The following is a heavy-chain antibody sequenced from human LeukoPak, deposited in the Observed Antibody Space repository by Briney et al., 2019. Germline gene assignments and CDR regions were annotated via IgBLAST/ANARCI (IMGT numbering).Heavy chain of an antibody. Sequence: GGPLRLSCAASGFTVSSNYMSWVRQAPGKGLEWVSVIYSGGSTYYADSVKGRFTISRDNSKNTLYLQMNSLRAEDTAVYYCARAVYSSSWYGYYFDYWGQGTLVTVSS. CDR3: ARAVYSSSWYGYYFDY. J-gene: IGHJ4*02. V-gene: IGHV3-53*01. D-gene: IGHD6-13*01. CDR1: GFTVSSNY. CDR2: IYSGGST.